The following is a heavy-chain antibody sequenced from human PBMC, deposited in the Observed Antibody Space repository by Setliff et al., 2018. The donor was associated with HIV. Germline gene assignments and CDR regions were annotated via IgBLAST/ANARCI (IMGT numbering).Heavy chain of an antibody. V-gene: IGHV1-24*01. CDR3: ATRAYDSSGYLRSRVSGAAFDI. D-gene: IGHD3-22*01. CDR1: GYTLTELS. J-gene: IGHJ3*02. CDR2: FDPEYDKT. Sequence: ASVKVSCKVSGYTLTELSMHLVRQAPGKGLEWMGGFDPEYDKTFYAQKFQGRVTMSEDTSTDTACMELTSLRSEDTAVYYCATRAYDSSGYLRSRVSGAAFDIWGQGTMVTVSS.